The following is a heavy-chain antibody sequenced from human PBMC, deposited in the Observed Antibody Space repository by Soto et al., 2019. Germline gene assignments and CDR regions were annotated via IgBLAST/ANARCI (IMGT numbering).Heavy chain of an antibody. D-gene: IGHD3-10*01. J-gene: IGHJ4*02. CDR3: AKGSVWFGELWSPQFLDY. V-gene: IGHV3-23*01. CDR2: ISGSGGST. Sequence: PGGSLRLSCAASGFTFSSYAMSWVRQAPGKGLEWVSAISGSGGSTYYADSVKGRFTISRDNSKNTLYLQMNSLRAEDTAVYYCAKGSVWFGELWSPQFLDYWGQGTLVTVSS. CDR1: GFTFSSYA.